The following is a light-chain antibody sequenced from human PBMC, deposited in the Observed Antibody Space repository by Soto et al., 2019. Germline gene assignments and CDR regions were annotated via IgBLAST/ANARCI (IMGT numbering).Light chain of an antibody. V-gene: IGKV3-20*01. CDR3: QQYDNSPWT. CDR2: GAS. CDR1: QSVSSSY. Sequence: EIVLTQSPGTLSLSPGEGATLSCRASQSVSSSYLAWYQQKPGQAPRLLIYGASSRATGIPDRFSGGGSGTDFTLTISRLEPEDFAVYYCQQYDNSPWTFGQGTKVENK. J-gene: IGKJ1*01.